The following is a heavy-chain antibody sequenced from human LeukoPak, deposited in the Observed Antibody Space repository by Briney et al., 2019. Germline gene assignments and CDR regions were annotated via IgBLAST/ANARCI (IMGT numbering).Heavy chain of an antibody. D-gene: IGHD4-11*01. CDR2: ISSNGGST. CDR3: ALTWGYSNYALGY. Sequence: GGSLRLSCAASGCTFSSYAMHWVRQAPGKGLEYVSAISSNGGSTYYANSVKGRFTISRDNSKNTLYLQMGSLRAEDMAVYYCALTWGYSNYALGYWGQGTLVTVYS. CDR1: GCTFSSYA. J-gene: IGHJ4*02. V-gene: IGHV3-64*01.